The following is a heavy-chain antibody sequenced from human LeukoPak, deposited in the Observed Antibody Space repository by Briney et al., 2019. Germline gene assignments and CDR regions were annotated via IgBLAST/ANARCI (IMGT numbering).Heavy chain of an antibody. CDR1: GFTFSNYA. CDR3: ANWDDYGDYISFGDY. J-gene: IGHJ4*02. V-gene: IGHV3-30*04. CDR2: ISNGGSNK. D-gene: IGHD4-17*01. Sequence: GGSLRLSCAASGFTFSNYAMHWVRQAPGKGLEWVAVISNGGSNKYYTDSVKGRLTISRDNSKNTLYLQMNSLRAEDTAVYYCANWDDYGDYISFGDYWGQGTLVTVSS.